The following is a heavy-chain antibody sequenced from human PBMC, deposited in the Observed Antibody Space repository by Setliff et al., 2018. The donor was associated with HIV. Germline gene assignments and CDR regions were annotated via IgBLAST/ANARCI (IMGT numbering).Heavy chain of an antibody. Sequence: NPLDTLSLTCTVSGGSINSGGYYWVWIRQPALKGLEWIGRIYTSGLTNYNPSLKSRVTISVDTSKNQFSLRLSSVAAGDTAVYYCARSIVPVAGGYYYFEYWGQGTLVTVSS. CDR2: IYTSGLT. J-gene: IGHJ4*02. V-gene: IGHV4-39*01. D-gene: IGHD3-22*01. CDR1: GGSINSGGYY. CDR3: ARSIVPVAGGYYYFEY.